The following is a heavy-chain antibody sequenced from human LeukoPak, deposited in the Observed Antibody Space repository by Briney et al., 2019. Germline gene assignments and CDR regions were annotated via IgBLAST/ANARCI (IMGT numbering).Heavy chain of an antibody. CDR1: GFTFSSYW. CDR3: AKVSSGWYYFDC. Sequence: PGGSLRLSCAASGFTFSSYWMHWVRQAPGKGLVWVSRINSDGSSTSYADSVKGRFTTSRDNSKNTLYLQMNSLRAEDTAIYYCAKVSSGWYYFDCWGQGTLVTVSS. D-gene: IGHD6-19*01. J-gene: IGHJ4*02. V-gene: IGHV3-74*01. CDR2: INSDGSST.